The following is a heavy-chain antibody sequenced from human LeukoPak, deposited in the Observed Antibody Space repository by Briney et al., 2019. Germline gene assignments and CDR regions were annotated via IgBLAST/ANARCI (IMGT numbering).Heavy chain of an antibody. Sequence: GGSLRLSCAASGFTFNNYGMHWVRQAPGKGLEWLAFIRYDGSNKYYADSVKGRFTISRDNSKNTLYLQMNSLRAEDTAVYYCAKDGDDCIDFWGQGTLVTVSS. CDR1: GFTFNNYG. D-gene: IGHD3-22*01. J-gene: IGHJ4*02. V-gene: IGHV3-30*02. CDR2: IRYDGSNK. CDR3: AKDGDDCIDF.